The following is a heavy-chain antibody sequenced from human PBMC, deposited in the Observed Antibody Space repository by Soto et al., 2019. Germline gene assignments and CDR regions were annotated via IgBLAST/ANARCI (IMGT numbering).Heavy chain of an antibody. CDR2: VYYNEST. D-gene: IGHD3-16*01. J-gene: IGHJ1*01. V-gene: IGHV4-39*01. CDR3: ARLLGLRAAES. CDR1: GVSISGSTFY. Sequence: QIQLHESGPGLVKPSETLSLTCSVSGVSISGSTFYWGWIRQSPGKGLEWIGSVYYNESTYYNPPLASRVTISLQPSKNQFSLNLRSVTAADTAVYYCARLLGLRAAESWGQGTLLTVSS.